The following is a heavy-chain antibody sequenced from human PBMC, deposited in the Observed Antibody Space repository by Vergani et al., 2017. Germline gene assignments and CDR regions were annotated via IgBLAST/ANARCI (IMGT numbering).Heavy chain of an antibody. CDR1: GFTFSSYA. J-gene: IGHJ6*03. V-gene: IGHV3-23*01. CDR2: ISVSGSST. D-gene: IGHD1-14*01. Sequence: EVQLLESGGGLVQPGGSLRLSCAASGFTFSSYAMSWVRQAPGKGLEWVSAISVSGSSTYYADSVKGRFTITRDNAKNTLYLQMNSRRAEDTAVYYCAGPGGYYYYYYMDVWGKGTTVTVSS. CDR3: AGPGGYYYYYYMDV.